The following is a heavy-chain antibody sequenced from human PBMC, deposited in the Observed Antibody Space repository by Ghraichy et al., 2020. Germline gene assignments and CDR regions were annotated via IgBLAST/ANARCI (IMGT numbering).Heavy chain of an antibody. CDR3: AKSLGRDGYNYYFDY. V-gene: IGHV3-11*06. D-gene: IGHD5-24*01. Sequence: GGSLRLSCAASGFTFSDYYMSWIRQAPGKGLEWVSYISSSSSYTNYADSVKGRFTISRDNAKNSLYLQMNSLRAEDTAVYYCAKSLGRDGYNYYFDYWGQGTLVTVSS. CDR2: ISSSSSYT. J-gene: IGHJ4*02. CDR1: GFTFSDYY.